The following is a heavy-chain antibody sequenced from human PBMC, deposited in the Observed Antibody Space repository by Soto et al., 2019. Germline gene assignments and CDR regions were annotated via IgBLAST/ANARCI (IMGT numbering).Heavy chain of an antibody. CDR2: ICCGGSNK. CDR3: AKDRGTYYYILDY. Sequence: QVQLVESGGGVVQPGRSLRLSCAASGFTFSSYGMHWVRQAPGKGLEWVAVICCGGSNKYYADSVKGRFTISRDNSMNTQNLQMKSLRAEENAVYYCAKDRGTYYYILDYWGQGTLVTVSS. V-gene: IGHV3-30*18. J-gene: IGHJ4*02. D-gene: IGHD3-9*01. CDR1: GFTFSSYG.